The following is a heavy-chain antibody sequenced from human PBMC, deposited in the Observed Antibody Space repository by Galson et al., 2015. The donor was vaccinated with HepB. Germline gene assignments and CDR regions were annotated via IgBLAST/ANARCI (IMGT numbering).Heavy chain of an antibody. Sequence: SLRLSCAASGFTFSSYGMHWVRQAPGKGLEWVAVISYDGSKKYYADSVKGRFTISRDNSKNTLYLQINSLRAEDTAVYYCAKDGYSGVYDSSGYRGIGDGAYFDYWGQGTLVTVSS. V-gene: IGHV3-30*18. CDR2: ISYDGSKK. D-gene: IGHD3-22*01. CDR3: AKDGYSGVYDSSGYRGIGDGAYFDY. J-gene: IGHJ4*02. CDR1: GFTFSSYG.